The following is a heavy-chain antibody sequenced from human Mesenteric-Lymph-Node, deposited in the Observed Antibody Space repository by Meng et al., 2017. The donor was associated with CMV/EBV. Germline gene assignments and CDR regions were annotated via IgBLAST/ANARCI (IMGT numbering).Heavy chain of an antibody. D-gene: IGHD2-2*01. CDR3: ARTYCSSTSCSTGFDY. CDR1: YTFTSNY. J-gene: IGHJ4*02. CDR2: INPSSGST. V-gene: IGHV1-46*01. Sequence: YTFTSNYMHWVRQATGQGLDWMGVINPSSGSTSYAQKFQGRVTLTRDTSTSTVYMELSSLRSEDTAVYYCARTYCSSTSCSTGFDYWGQGTLVTVSS.